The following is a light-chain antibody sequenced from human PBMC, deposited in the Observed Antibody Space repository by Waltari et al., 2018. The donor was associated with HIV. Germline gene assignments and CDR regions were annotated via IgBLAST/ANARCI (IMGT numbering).Light chain of an antibody. Sequence: QPVLPQPPSASRTPGQRVTLSCFGRTGHPRDHTIYWYQQFPGTAPKLLIHTNNQRPEGVPNRFSGSKSVTPASLAISGLQSDDEAEYYCAALDDSLNGRLFGGGTKLTVL. CDR1: TGHPRDHT. CDR3: AALDDSLNGRL. V-gene: IGLV1-44*01. J-gene: IGLJ3*02. CDR2: TNN.